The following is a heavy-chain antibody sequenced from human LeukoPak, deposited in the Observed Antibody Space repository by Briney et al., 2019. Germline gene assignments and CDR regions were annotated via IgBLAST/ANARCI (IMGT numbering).Heavy chain of an antibody. Sequence: GGSLRLSCAASGFTFSSYGMHWVRQAPGKGLEWVAFIGYDGSNKYYADSVKGRFTISRDNSKNTLYLQMNSLRAEDTAVYYCAKDLLAYCVGDCYFGYMDVWGERATVTTSS. J-gene: IGHJ6*01. CDR1: GFTFSSYG. CDR2: IGYDGSNK. CDR3: AKDLLAYCVGDCYFGYMDV. D-gene: IGHD2-21*02. V-gene: IGHV3-30*02.